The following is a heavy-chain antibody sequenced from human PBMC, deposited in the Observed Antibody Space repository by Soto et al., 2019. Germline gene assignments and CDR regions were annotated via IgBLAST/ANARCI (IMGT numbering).Heavy chain of an antibody. D-gene: IGHD5-12*01. J-gene: IGHJ5*02. Sequence: AASVKVSCKASGGTFSSYAISWVRQAPGQGLEWMGGIIPIFGTANYAQKFQGRVTITADESTSTAYMELSSLRSEDTAVYYCAGTRGYSGYDVPFDPWGQGTLVTVSS. V-gene: IGHV1-69*13. CDR3: AGTRGYSGYDVPFDP. CDR2: IIPIFGTA. CDR1: GGTFSSYA.